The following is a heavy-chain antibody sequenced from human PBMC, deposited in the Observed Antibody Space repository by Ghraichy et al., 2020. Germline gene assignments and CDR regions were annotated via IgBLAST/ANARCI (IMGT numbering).Heavy chain of an antibody. Sequence: SETLSLTCAVSGGSISSSNWWSWVRQPPGKGLEWIGEIYHGGSTNYNPSLKSRVTISVDKSKNQFSLKLSSVTAADTAVYYCAGYGSVSYYNGPFDYWGQETXXXXSS. CDR2: IYHGGST. V-gene: IGHV4-4*02. D-gene: IGHD3-10*01. J-gene: IGHJ4*02. CDR1: GGSISSSNW. CDR3: AGYGSVSYYNGPFDY.